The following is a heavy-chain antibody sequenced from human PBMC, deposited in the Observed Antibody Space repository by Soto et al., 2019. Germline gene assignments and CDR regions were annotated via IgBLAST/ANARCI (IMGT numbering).Heavy chain of an antibody. CDR2: ISSSSSYI. Sequence: TVGSLRLSCAASGFTFSSYAMSWVRQAPGKGLEWVSAISSSSSYIYYADSVKGRFTISRDNAKNSLYLQMNSLRAEDTAVYYCARDSRDYGMDVCGQRTTVTVSS. CDR3: ARDSRDYGMDV. J-gene: IGHJ6*02. CDR1: GFTFSSYA. V-gene: IGHV3-21*01.